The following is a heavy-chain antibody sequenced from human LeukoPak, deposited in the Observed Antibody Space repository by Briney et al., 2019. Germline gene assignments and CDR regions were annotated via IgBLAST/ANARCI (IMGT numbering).Heavy chain of an antibody. V-gene: IGHV4-59*08. CDR3: ARHISGAATLD. D-gene: IGHD3-3*02. Sequence: SETLSLTCTVSGGSMSNYYGSWIRQPPGKGLEWIAYIYYTGSTYYNPSLKSRVNMSVDTSKNQFSLSLSSVTAADTAIYYCARHISGAATLDWGQGTLVTVSS. J-gene: IGHJ4*02. CDR2: IYYTGST. CDR1: GGSMSNYY.